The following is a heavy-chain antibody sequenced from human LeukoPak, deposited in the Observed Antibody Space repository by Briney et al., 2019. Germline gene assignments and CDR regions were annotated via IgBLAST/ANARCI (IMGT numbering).Heavy chain of an antibody. CDR2: INHSGST. D-gene: IGHD3-10*01. CDR3: ARHQGDGSGSYRFDY. J-gene: IGHJ4*02. V-gene: IGHV4-34*01. Sequence: SETLSLTCAVYGGSFSGYYWSWIRQPPGKGLEWIGEINHSGSTNYNPSLKSRVTISVDTSKNQFSLKLSSVTAADTAVYYCARHQGDGSGSYRFDYWGQGTLVTVSS. CDR1: GGSFSGYY.